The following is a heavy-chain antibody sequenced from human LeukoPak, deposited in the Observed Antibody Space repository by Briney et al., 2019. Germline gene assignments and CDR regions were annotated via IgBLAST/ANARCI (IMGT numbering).Heavy chain of an antibody. CDR2: IYSGGST. J-gene: IGHJ4*02. CDR3: ARGGYLDY. Sequence: GGSLRPSCAASGFTVSSNYMSWVRQAPGKGLEWVSVIYSGGSTYYADSVKGRFTISRDNSKNTLYLQMNSLRAEDTAVYYCARGGYLDYWGQGTLVTVSS. D-gene: IGHD3-16*01. V-gene: IGHV3-53*01. CDR1: GFTVSSNY.